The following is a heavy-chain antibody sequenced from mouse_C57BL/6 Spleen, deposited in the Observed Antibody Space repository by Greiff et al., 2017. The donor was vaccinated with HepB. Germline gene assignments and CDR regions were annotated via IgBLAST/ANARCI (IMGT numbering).Heavy chain of an antibody. CDR1: GFTFSSYG. D-gene: IGHD1-1*01. J-gene: IGHJ3*01. V-gene: IGHV5-6*01. CDR2: ISSGGSYT. Sequence: DVHLVESGGDLVKPGGSLKLSCAASGFTFSSYGMSWVRQTPDKRLEWVATISSGGSYTYYPDSVKGRFTISRDNAKNTLYLQMSSLKSEDTAMYYCARDEDSGSSWEGFAYWGQGTLVTVAA. CDR3: ARDEDSGSSWEGFAY.